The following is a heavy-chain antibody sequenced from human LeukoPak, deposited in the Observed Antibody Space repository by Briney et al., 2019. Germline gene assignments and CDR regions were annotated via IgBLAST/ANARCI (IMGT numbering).Heavy chain of an antibody. J-gene: IGHJ5*02. CDR2: IYSSGKI. V-gene: IGHV4-4*07. CDR1: DGSINNYF. CDR3: ARDSGTTGEVKFDP. Sequence: PSETLSLTCSVSDGSINNYFWSWIRQPAGKGLEWIGRIYSSGKIPYNPSLESRITISVETSKKQISLKLSSVTAADTAVYYCARDSGTTGEVKFDPWGQGTLVIVSS. D-gene: IGHD3-10*01.